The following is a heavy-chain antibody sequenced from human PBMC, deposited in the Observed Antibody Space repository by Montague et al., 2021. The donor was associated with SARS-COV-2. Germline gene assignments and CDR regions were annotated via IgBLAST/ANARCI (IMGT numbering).Heavy chain of an antibody. Sequence: PPLVKPTQTLTLTCTFSGFSLNTSGMCVSWIRQPPGKALEWLALIDWDEDQYYSTSLKTRLTISKDTSKNQVVLTVTNMDPIDTATYYCARSYGDYRDSYFDYWGQGTLVTVSS. V-gene: IGHV2-70*01. J-gene: IGHJ4*02. CDR2: IDWDEDQ. CDR1: GFSLNTSGMC. D-gene: IGHD4-17*01. CDR3: ARSYGDYRDSYFDY.